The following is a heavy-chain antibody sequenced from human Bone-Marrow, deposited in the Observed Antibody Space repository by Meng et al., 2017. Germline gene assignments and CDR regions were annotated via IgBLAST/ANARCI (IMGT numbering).Heavy chain of an antibody. J-gene: IGHJ4*02. CDR2: MNPNSGNT. D-gene: IGHD3-22*01. Sequence: VELVECVAEVKNPGDSVKVSCNAYGYTFTRYDITWVRQATGQGLEWMGWMNPNSGNTGYAQKFQGRVTMNRNTSISTAYMELSSLRSEDTAVYYCARKYYYDSSGYYSFDYWGQGTLVTVSS. CDR1: GYTFTRYD. CDR3: ARKYYYDSSGYYSFDY. V-gene: IGHV1-8*01.